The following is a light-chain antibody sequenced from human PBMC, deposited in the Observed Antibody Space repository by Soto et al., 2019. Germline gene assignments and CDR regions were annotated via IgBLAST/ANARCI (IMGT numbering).Light chain of an antibody. CDR2: DVS. CDR1: QSVSSNY. Sequence: EIGLTQSPGTLSLSPGERATLSCRSSQSVSSNYLAWYQQKPDQAHRLVIYDVSGRATGIPDRFGGSGSGTDFTLTISRLEPEDFAVYYCQQYGSSPKFGQGTKVEIK. CDR3: QQYGSSPK. J-gene: IGKJ1*01. V-gene: IGKV3-20*01.